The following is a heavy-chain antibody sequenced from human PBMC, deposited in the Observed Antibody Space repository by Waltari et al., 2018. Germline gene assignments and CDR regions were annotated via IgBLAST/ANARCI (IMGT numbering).Heavy chain of an antibody. CDR2: IYYTGST. CDR3: ARGGGGDWEWFDP. D-gene: IGHD2-21*02. Sequence: QVQLQESGPSLLKSSETLSLICTVSGCLIHGFYWSWVRQPPGKGLDWIGYIYYTGSTNFNPSLKSRVTMSVDTSKNQFSLKLSSVTAADTAFYYCARGGGGDWEWFDPWGQGTLVTVSS. J-gene: IGHJ5*02. V-gene: IGHV4-59*01. CDR1: GCLIHGFY.